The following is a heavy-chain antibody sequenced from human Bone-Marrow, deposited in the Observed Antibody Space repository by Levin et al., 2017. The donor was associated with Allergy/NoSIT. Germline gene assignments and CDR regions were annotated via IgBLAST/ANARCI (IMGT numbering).Heavy chain of an antibody. J-gene: IGHJ4*02. D-gene: IGHD2-21*01. CDR2: IRSQGYGGA. V-gene: IGHV3-49*04. CDR3: TRVIVVMMTAPYYFDY. Sequence: GGSLRLSCTASGFTFGASAMGWVRQTPGKGLEWVGFIRSQGYGGAEYAASVRGRFTISRDDSKRIAYLQMNSLEIADTAVYYCTRVIVVMMTAPYYFDYWGQGTVVTVSS. CDR1: GFTFGASA.